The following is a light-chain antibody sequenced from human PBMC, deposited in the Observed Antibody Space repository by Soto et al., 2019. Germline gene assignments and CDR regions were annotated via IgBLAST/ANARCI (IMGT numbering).Light chain of an antibody. Sequence: QSVLTQPPSASGTPGQRVTISCSGSSSNIGSNTVNWYQQLPGTAPKLLIYSNNQRPSGVPDRFSASKSGTSASLAISGLQSEDEADYYCAACDDSLNGPIFGTGTKLTVL. CDR1: SSNIGSNT. CDR2: SNN. V-gene: IGLV1-44*01. J-gene: IGLJ1*01. CDR3: AACDDSLNGPI.